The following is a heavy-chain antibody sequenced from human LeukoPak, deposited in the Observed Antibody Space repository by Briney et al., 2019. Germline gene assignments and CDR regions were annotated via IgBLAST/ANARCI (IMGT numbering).Heavy chain of an antibody. Sequence: GGSLRLSCAASGFTFSTYAMGWVRQAPGKGLEWVSVIESAGITFYADSVKGRFTISRDISKNTLYLQMNSLRADDTAVYYCARTIGDYYHDYWGQGTLVTVSS. CDR3: ARTIGDYYHDY. J-gene: IGHJ4*02. D-gene: IGHD4-17*01. CDR2: IESAGIT. CDR1: GFTFSTYA. V-gene: IGHV3-23*01.